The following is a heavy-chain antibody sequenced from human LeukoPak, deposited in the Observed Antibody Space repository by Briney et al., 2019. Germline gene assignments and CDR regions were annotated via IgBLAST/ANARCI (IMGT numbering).Heavy chain of an antibody. D-gene: IGHD6-19*01. J-gene: IGHJ3*01. CDR1: GFTFDDYA. Sequence: SLRLSCAASGFTFDDYAMHWVRQAPGKGLEWVSGISWNSGSIGYADSVKGRFTISRDNAKNSLYLQMNSLRAEDTALYYCAKDLEQWLVLAAFDLWGQGTMVTVSS. V-gene: IGHV3-9*01. CDR2: ISWNSGSI. CDR3: AKDLEQWLVLAAFDL.